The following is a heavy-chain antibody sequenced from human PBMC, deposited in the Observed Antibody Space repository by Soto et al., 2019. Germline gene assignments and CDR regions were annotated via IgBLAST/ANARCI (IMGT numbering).Heavy chain of an antibody. CDR1: GFALSSGEVR. D-gene: IGHD3-22*01. CDR2: IDSNDDK. V-gene: IGHV2-70*04. CDR3: ARTIDYYHNNGYYHGAFDI. J-gene: IGHJ3*02. Sequence: ESGPTLVNPTETLTLTCTFSGFALSSGEVRVNWIRQPPGKALEWLARIDSNDDKFYRTSLKTRLTISKDTSKNQVVLTMTNMDPVDTATYYCARTIDYYHNNGYYHGAFDIWGQGTMVTVSS.